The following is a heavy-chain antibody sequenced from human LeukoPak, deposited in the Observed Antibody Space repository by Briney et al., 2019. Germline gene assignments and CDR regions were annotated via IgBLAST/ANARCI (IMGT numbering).Heavy chain of an antibody. CDR2: IYPGDSDT. D-gene: IGHD5-18*01. J-gene: IGHJ5*02. Sequence: GESLKISCKDSGYSFTNYWIGWVRQMPGEGLEWMGIIYPGDSDTRYSPSFQGQVTISADKSISTAYLQWSSLKASDTAMYYCARLNGYSYPSQVWYNWFYPWGQGTLVTVSS. CDR1: GYSFTNYW. CDR3: ARLNGYSYPSQVWYNWFYP. V-gene: IGHV5-51*01.